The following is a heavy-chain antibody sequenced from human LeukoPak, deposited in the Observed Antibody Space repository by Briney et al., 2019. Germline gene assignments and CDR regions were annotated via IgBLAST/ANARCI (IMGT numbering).Heavy chain of an antibody. V-gene: IGHV3-73*01. Sequence: PGGSLRLSCAASGFTFSGSSVHWVRQASGKGLEWVGRIRNQVNSYATAYAASVKGRFTISRDDSANTAYLQMNSLKTDDTAVYYCTRYGITPFDYWGQGTLVTVSS. CDR3: TRYGITPFDY. CDR2: IRNQVNSYAT. J-gene: IGHJ4*02. CDR1: GFTFSGSS. D-gene: IGHD4-17*01.